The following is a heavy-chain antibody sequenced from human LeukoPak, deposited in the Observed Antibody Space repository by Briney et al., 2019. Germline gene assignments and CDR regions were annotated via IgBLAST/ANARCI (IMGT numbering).Heavy chain of an antibody. CDR3: ARRSGIAVAGAFDY. J-gene: IGHJ4*02. D-gene: IGHD6-19*01. CDR1: GFSFNTYS. CDR2: INDDTP. V-gene: IGHV3-23*01. Sequence: GGSLRLSCTTSGFSFNTYSMSWVRQAPGKGLEWVSAINDDTPYYTDSVKGRFTISRDNSKNTLYLQMNSLRAEDTAVYYCARRSGIAVAGAFDYWGQGTLVTVSS.